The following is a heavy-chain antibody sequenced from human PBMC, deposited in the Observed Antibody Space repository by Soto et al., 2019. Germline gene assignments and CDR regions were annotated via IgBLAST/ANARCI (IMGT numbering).Heavy chain of an antibody. D-gene: IGHD1-20*01. Sequence: GGSLRLSCAASGFTFRDYYMTWIRQAPGKGLEWLSYISSSGSTIYYADSVKGRFTISRDNAKNSLFLQINSLRAEDTAVYYCARLVTATRNYYFGMDVWGQGTSVTV. CDR3: ARLVTATRNYYFGMDV. CDR1: GFTFRDYY. V-gene: IGHV3-11*01. J-gene: IGHJ6*02. CDR2: ISSSGSTI.